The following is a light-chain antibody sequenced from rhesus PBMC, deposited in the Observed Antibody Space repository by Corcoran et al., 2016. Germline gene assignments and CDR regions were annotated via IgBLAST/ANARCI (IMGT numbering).Light chain of an antibody. CDR2: KAS. Sequence: DIQMTQSPSSLSASVGDRATITCRASENVNNYLNWYQQKPGKAPKLLINKASTLQSGAPSRFSGSGFGTDYPFPISSLQPEDVATYYCQHGYGTPTFGPGTKLDIK. CDR3: QHGYGTPT. V-gene: IGKV1-74*01. CDR1: ENVNNY. J-gene: IGKJ3*01.